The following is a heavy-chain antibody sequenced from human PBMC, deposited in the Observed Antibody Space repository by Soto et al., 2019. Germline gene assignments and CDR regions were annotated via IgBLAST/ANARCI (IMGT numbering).Heavy chain of an antibody. Sequence: QVQLQESGPGLVKPSETLSLNCTVSGGPISSYDWISIRQSPGKGLEWIGYIYYSGSTNYNPSLKSRVTISLDTFKNQFSLELSSVTTADTAVYYCARGSSGWPPSLDYWGQGTLVTVSS. CDR1: GGPISSYD. V-gene: IGHV4-59*01. D-gene: IGHD6-19*01. CDR2: IYYSGST. CDR3: ARGSSGWPPSLDY. J-gene: IGHJ4*02.